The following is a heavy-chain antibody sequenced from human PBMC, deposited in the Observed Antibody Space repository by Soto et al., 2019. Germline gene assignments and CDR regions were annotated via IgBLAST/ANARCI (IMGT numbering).Heavy chain of an antibody. J-gene: IGHJ4*02. D-gene: IGHD2-8*01. CDR3: AGLYCTNGVCYKAH. CDR2: TYYRSKWYN. V-gene: IGHV6-1*01. CDR1: GDSVSSNSAA. Sequence: SQTLSLTCAISGDSVSSNSAAWNWIRQSPSRGLEWLGRTYYRSKWYNDYAVSVKSRITINPDTSKNQFSLQLNSVTPEDTAVYYCAGLYCTNGVCYKAHWGQGPLVTVSS.